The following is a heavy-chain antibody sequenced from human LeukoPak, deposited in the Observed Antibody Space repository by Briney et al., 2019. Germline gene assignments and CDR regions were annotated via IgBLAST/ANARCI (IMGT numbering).Heavy chain of an antibody. V-gene: IGHV3-23*01. D-gene: IGHD3-22*01. Sequence: GGSLRLSCAASGITFSIYGMSWVRQAPGKGLEWVSGISGSGGSTYYADSVKGRFTISRDNSKNTLYLQMNSLRAEDTAVYYCAKDIDYYDSSGLDYWGQGTLVTVSS. CDR1: GITFSIYG. CDR2: ISGSGGST. CDR3: AKDIDYYDSSGLDY. J-gene: IGHJ4*02.